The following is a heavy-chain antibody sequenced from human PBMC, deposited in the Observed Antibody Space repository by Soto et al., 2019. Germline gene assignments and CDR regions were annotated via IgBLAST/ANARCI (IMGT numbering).Heavy chain of an antibody. CDR1: GGSVSSYY. Sequence: SETLSLTCTVSGGSVSSYYWNWIRQPPGKGLEWIGYVYYSGSATYNPSLKSRVTISVDTAKDQFSLKLRSVTAADTAVYYCARTNWNANWFDPCGQGTLVTVSS. CDR2: VYYSGSA. J-gene: IGHJ5*02. V-gene: IGHV4-59*02. CDR3: ARTNWNANWFDP. D-gene: IGHD1-20*01.